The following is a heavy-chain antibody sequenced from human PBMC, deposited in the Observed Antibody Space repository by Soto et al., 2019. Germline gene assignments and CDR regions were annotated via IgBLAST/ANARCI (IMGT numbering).Heavy chain of an antibody. D-gene: IGHD2-15*01. CDR3: ARAEEDSDYYYYGLDV. V-gene: IGHV6-1*01. CDR1: GDSVSSSSVA. J-gene: IGHJ6*02. CDR2: TYYRSRWYS. Sequence: SQTLSLTCVISGDSVSSSSVAWNWVRQSPSRGLEWLGRTYYRSRWYSDFAVSVRGRIVINADTSKNQFSLQLNSVTPEDTAVYFCARAEEDSDYYYYGLDVWGQGTTVTVSS.